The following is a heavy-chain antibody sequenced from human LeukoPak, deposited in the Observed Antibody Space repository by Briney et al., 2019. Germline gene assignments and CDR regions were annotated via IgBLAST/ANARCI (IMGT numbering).Heavy chain of an antibody. CDR3: AKDRGIQLWLTPYYFDY. Sequence: GGSLRLSCAASGFTFSSYGMHWVRQAPGKGLEWVAVISYDGSNKYYADSVKGRFTISRDNSKNTLYLQMNSLRAEDTAVYYCAKDRGIQLWLTPYYFDYWGQGTLVTVSS. CDR1: GFTFSSYG. V-gene: IGHV3-30*18. J-gene: IGHJ4*02. D-gene: IGHD5-18*01. CDR2: ISYDGSNK.